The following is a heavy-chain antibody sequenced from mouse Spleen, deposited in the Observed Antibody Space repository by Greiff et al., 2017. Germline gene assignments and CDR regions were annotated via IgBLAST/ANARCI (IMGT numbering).Heavy chain of an antibody. D-gene: IGHD2-14*01. V-gene: IGHV1S56*01. CDR1: GYTFTSYY. J-gene: IGHJ2*01. CDR3: ARGVRRYFDY. Sequence: QVQLKQSGPELVKPGASVRISCKASGYTFTSYYIHWVKQRPGQGLEWIGWIYPGNVNTKYNEKFKGKATLTADKSSSTAYMQLSSLTSEDSAVYFCARGVRRYFDYWGQGTTLTVSS. CDR2: IYPGNVNT.